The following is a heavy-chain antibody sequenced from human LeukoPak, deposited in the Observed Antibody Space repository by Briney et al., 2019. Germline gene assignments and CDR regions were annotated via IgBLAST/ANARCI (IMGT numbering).Heavy chain of an antibody. D-gene: IGHD2-2*01. CDR3: ARGPPRAGCRYCSSTSCYDCVPYYYYYGIDV. CDR1: GDSVSSNSAA. CDR2: TYYRSKWYN. V-gene: IGHV6-1*01. Sequence: KSSQTLSLTCAISGDSVSSNSAAWNWIRQSPSRGLEWLGRTYYRSKWYNDYAVSVKSRITINPDTSKNQFSLQLSSVTAADTAVYYCARGPPRAGCRYCSSTSCYDCVPYYYYYGIDVWGQGTTVTVSS. J-gene: IGHJ6*02.